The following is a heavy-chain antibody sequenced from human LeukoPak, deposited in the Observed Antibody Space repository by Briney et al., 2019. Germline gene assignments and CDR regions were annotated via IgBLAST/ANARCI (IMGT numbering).Heavy chain of an antibody. V-gene: IGHV3-30*03. CDR3: ARDRITMVRGVMDV. CDR2: ISYDGSNE. CDR1: GFTFSSYG. D-gene: IGHD3-10*01. Sequence: PGGSLRLSCAASGFTFSSYGMHWVRQAPGKGLEWVALISYDGSNEYYADSVKGRFTISRDKSKNSLYLQMNSLRAEDTAVYYCARDRITMVRGVMDVWGQGTTVTVSS. J-gene: IGHJ6*02.